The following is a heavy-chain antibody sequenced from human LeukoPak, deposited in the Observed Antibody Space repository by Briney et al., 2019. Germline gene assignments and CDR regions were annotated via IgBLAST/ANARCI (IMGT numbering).Heavy chain of an antibody. Sequence: PGGSLRLSCAASGFTFSGHAMTWVRQAPGKGPEWVSSISGNGGSTYYADSVKGRFTISRDNAKNSLYLQMNSLRAEDTAVYYCAKDSRDVRLDYWGQGTLVTVSS. V-gene: IGHV3-23*01. CDR1: GFTFSGHA. D-gene: IGHD1-1*01. J-gene: IGHJ4*02. CDR3: AKDSRDVRLDY. CDR2: ISGNGGST.